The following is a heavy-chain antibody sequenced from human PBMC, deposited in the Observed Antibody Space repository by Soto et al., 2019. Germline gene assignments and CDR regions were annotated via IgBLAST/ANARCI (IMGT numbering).Heavy chain of an antibody. Sequence: QVQLVQSGAEVKKPGASVKVSCKASGYTFTSYGISWVRQAPGQGLEWMGWISAYNGNTNYAQKLQGRVTMTTDTSTSTAYMELRSLRSDDTAVYYCARARFLRRYFDWLPPADNWFDPWGQGTLVIVSS. J-gene: IGHJ5*02. CDR1: GYTFTSYG. CDR3: ARARFLRRYFDWLPPADNWFDP. D-gene: IGHD3-9*01. V-gene: IGHV1-18*01. CDR2: ISAYNGNT.